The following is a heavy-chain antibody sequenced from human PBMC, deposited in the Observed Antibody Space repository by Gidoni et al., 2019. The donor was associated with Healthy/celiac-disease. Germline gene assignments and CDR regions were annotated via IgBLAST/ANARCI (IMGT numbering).Heavy chain of an antibody. V-gene: IGHV4-39*01. Sequence: QLQLQESGPGLVKPSETLSLTCTVSGGSISSSSYYWGWIRQPPGKGLEWIGSIYYSGSTYYNPSLKSRVTISVDTSKNQFSLKLSSVTAADTAVYYCARPSPGIAVAGVFDPWGQGTLVTVSS. CDR2: IYYSGST. J-gene: IGHJ5*02. CDR1: GGSISSSSYY. CDR3: ARPSPGIAVAGVFDP. D-gene: IGHD6-19*01.